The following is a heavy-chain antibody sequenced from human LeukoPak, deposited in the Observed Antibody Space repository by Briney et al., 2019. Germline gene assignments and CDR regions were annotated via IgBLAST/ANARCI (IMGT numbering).Heavy chain of an antibody. V-gene: IGHV1-2*02. CDR3: ARDSASATGFGSDN. Sequence: ASVKVSCKASGYTFTDYYFHWVRQAPGEGPEWMGWINGASGGTKYAQNFQDRVTMTRDTSISTAYLELSSLRSDDTAVYYCARDSASATGFGSDNWGQGTLVTVSS. J-gene: IGHJ4*02. CDR1: GYTFTDYY. D-gene: IGHD6-13*01. CDR2: INGASGGT.